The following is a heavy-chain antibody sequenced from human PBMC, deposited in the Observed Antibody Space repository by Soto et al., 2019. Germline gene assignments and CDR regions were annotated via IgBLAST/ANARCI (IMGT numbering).Heavy chain of an antibody. CDR1: GYTFTSYG. Sequence: QVQLIQSAPEVKRPGASVRVSCRASGYTFTSYGLNWVRRAPGQGLEWMGRIASHDGSTVSAQSFQGRLTLTRDTFTNTAYLELGALTSDDTGLYYCAREGGDIVQMVYALPWYWGQGTLVTVSS. V-gene: IGHV1-18*04. CDR3: AREGGDIVQMVYALPWY. J-gene: IGHJ4*02. D-gene: IGHD2-8*01. CDR2: IASHDGST.